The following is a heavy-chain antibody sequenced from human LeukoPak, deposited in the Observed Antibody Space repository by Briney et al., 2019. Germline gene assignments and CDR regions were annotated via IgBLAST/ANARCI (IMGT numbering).Heavy chain of an antibody. V-gene: IGHV1-18*01. D-gene: IGHD4-11*01. CDR1: GYTFTSYG. CDR2: ISVGNGHT. CDR3: ARGGLPIYYYYIDV. Sequence: ASVKVSCKASGYTFTSYGIIWVRQAAGQGLEWMGWISVGNGHTNYAQKFQGRVTMTRDTSISTAYMELRGLRSDDTAVYYCARGGLPIYYYYIDVWGKGTTVTVSS. J-gene: IGHJ6*03.